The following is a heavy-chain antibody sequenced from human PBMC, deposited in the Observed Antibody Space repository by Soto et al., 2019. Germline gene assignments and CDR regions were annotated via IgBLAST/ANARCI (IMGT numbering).Heavy chain of an antibody. D-gene: IGHD3-22*01. J-gene: IGHJ2*01. V-gene: IGHV3-33*01. CDR2: IWYDGSNK. CDR1: GFTFSSYG. CDR3: ARGAYYYDSSGSDWYFDL. Sequence: QVRLVESGGGVVQPGRSLRLSCAASGFTFSSYGMHWVRQAPGKGLEWVAVIWYDGSNKYYADSVKGRFTISRDNSKNTLYLQMNSLRAEDTAVYYCARGAYYYDSSGSDWYFDLWGRGTLVTVSS.